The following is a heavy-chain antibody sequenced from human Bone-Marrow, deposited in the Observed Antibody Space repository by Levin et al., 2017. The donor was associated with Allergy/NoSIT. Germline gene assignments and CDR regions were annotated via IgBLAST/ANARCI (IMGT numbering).Heavy chain of an antibody. CDR2: ISSTGTYV. CDR3: ARIAATGAGSYYSFYGMDV. J-gene: IGHJ6*02. D-gene: IGHD6-13*01. CDR1: EFTFSSYN. Sequence: GESLKISCAASEFTFSSYNMNWVRQAPGKGLEWVSAISSTGTYVYYTDSVRGRFTMSRDNAKNSLYLQMDTLRAEDTAVYYCARIAATGAGSYYSFYGMDVWGQGTTVTVAS. V-gene: IGHV3-21*01.